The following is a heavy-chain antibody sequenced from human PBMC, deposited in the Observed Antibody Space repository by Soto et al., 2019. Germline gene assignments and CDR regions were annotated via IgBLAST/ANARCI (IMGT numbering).Heavy chain of an antibody. J-gene: IGHJ5*02. V-gene: IGHV4-34*01. CDR1: GGSFSGYY. CDR2: INHSGST. CDR3: ARGQRQWLVRSFAPGGWFDP. Sequence: QVQLQQWGAGLLKPSETLSLTCAVYGGSFSGYYWSWIRQPPGKGLEWIGEINHSGSTNYNPSLKSRVTISVDTSKNQFSLKLSSVTAADTAVYYCARGQRQWLVRSFAPGGWFDPWGQGTLVTVSS. D-gene: IGHD6-19*01.